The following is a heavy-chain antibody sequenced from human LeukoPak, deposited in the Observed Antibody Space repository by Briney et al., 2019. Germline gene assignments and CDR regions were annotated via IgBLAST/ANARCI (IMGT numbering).Heavy chain of an antibody. CDR3: APLRRWFGQLLSDFDY. Sequence: GRSLRLSCTVSGISFGDYVMSGVCPAPGKGLGWVGLIRSKVSGGTTECASSVKGRFSITRDESKSIAYLQLYSLKTEGTDVYYCAPLRRWFGQLLSDFDYWGQGTLVTVSS. CDR2: IRSKVSGGTT. CDR1: GISFGDYV. D-gene: IGHD3-10*01. J-gene: IGHJ4*02. V-gene: IGHV3-49*04.